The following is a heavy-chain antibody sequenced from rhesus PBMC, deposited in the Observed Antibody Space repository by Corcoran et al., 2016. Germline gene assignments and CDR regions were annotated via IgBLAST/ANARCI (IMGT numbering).Heavy chain of an antibody. D-gene: IGHD6-25*01. Sequence: QVQLQESGPGVVKPSETLSLTCAVSGGSISDRYRWSWIRQPPGKGLEWIGYSIGRSTNTNSNPSLKSRVTISKDTSKHQFSLKLSSVTAADTAVYYCARDRGAAAGNDYWGQGVLVTVSS. CDR2: SIGRSTNT. CDR1: GGSISDRYR. J-gene: IGHJ4*01. CDR3: ARDRGAAAGNDY. V-gene: IGHV4S10*01.